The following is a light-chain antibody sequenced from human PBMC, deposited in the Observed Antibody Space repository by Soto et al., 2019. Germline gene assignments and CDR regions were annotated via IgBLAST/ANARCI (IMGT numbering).Light chain of an antibody. CDR3: QQYGSSPLT. CDR1: QSVSSSY. V-gene: IGKV3-20*01. Sequence: ESVLTQAPGTLSLPPGERATLSCRASQSVSSSYLAWYQQKPGQAPRLLIYGASSRATGIPDRFSGSGSGTDFTLTISSLEPEDFAVYYCQQYGSSPLTFGGGTKV. J-gene: IGKJ4*01. CDR2: GAS.